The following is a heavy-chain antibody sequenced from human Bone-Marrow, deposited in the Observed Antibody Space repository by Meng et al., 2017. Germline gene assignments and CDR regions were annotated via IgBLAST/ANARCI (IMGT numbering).Heavy chain of an antibody. CDR1: CYTFSTYG. Sequence: ASAMVSCNASCYTFSTYGIIWLRQAPGQGLEWMGWISGYNGDTNAAQKLQGRVTMTTDTSTSTAYMELRSLRSDDAAVYYCARDSSPTFYYGSGSCSPFDSWGQGTLVTVSS. CDR2: ISGYNGDT. J-gene: IGHJ4*02. V-gene: IGHV1-18*01. CDR3: ARDSSPTFYYGSGSCSPFDS. D-gene: IGHD3-10*01.